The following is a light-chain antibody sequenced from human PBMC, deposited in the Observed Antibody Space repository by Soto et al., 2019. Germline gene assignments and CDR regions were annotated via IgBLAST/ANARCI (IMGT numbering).Light chain of an antibody. CDR1: QSIRSW. J-gene: IGKJ1*01. CDR3: QQYNSDWT. V-gene: IGKV1-5*03. CDR2: KVS. Sequence: DIQMTQSPSTLSASVGDRFTITCRARQSIRSWLAWSQQKPGKAPKLLIYKVSTLEIGDPSRFSGSGSGTEVTLTIIMLQTDDFAPYHCQQYNSDWTVGQGTKVEL.